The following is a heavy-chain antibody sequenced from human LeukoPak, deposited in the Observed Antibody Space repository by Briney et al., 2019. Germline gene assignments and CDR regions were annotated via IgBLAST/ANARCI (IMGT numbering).Heavy chain of an antibody. CDR1: GFTFSSYS. CDR3: ARSFTMAREPHFDY. D-gene: IGHD3-10*01. CDR2: ISSSSSYI. V-gene: IGHV3-21*01. J-gene: IGHJ4*02. Sequence: GGSLRLSCAASGFTFSSYSMNWVRQAPGKGLEWVSSISSSSSYIYYADSVKGRFTISRDNAKNSLYLQMNSLRAEDTAVYYCARSFTMAREPHFDYWGQGTLVTVSS.